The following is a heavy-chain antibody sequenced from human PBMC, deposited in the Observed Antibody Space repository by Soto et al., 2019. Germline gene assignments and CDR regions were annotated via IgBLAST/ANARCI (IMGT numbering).Heavy chain of an antibody. CDR1: GAALNSGNYY. CDR2: IYVTGAV. V-gene: IGHV4-31*03. J-gene: IGHJ5*02. CDR3: ARLRIATNNYKWFDP. Sequence: SETLSLTCSVSGAALNSGNYYWSWIRQVPGKGLEWIGHIYVTGAVDCNPSLRDRITISQDTSERQFSLNLRLVTAADTAVYYCARLRIATNNYKWFDPWGQGTLVTVSS. D-gene: IGHD2-21*01.